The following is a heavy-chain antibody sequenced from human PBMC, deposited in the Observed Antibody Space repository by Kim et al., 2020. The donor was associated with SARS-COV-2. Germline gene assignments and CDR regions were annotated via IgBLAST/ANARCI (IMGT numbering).Heavy chain of an antibody. J-gene: IGHJ5*02. D-gene: IGHD2-15*01. V-gene: IGHV3-23*01. Sequence: AGAVKGRFNIPRDHSKKTLYLQMNSLRAEDTAVYYCARDPCVVARHWFDHWGQGTLVTVSS. CDR3: ARDPCVVARHWFDH.